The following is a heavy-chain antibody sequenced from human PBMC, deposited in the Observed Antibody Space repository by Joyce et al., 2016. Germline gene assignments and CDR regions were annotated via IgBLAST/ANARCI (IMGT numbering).Heavy chain of an antibody. CDR2: INPDTGDT. CDR3: ARGPMPPYAFDV. CDR1: GYSFSDSY. Sequence: QVNLVQSGAEVKKPGASVKVSCKASGYSFSDSYIHWVRQAPGQGLHWMGRINPDTGDTIYAQKFQGRVTLTRDTFISTVYMEVSRLRSDDTAVYFCARGPMPPYAFDVWGQGTLVTVST. J-gene: IGHJ3*01. V-gene: IGHV1-2*06. D-gene: IGHD2-2*01.